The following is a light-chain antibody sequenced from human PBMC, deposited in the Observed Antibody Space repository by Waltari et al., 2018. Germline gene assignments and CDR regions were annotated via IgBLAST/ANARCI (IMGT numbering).Light chain of an antibody. J-gene: IGKJ2*01. V-gene: IGKV4-1*01. CDR3: QQYYSTPYT. CDR1: QSVLYSSNNKNY. CDR2: WES. Sequence: DIVMTQSPDSLAVSLGERATINCKSSQSVLYSSNNKNYLAWYQQKPGQPPKRLIYWESTRESGVPDRFSGSGSGRDFTLTISSLQAEDVAVYYCQQYYSTPYTFGQGTKLEIK.